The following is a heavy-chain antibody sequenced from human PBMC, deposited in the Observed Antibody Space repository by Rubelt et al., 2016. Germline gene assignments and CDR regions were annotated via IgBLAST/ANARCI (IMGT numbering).Heavy chain of an antibody. Sequence: GGSLRLSCAASGFTFRGYALNWVREAPGKGLEWVANIKQDGSAKNYVDSVKGRFTISRENSKNTLYLQMNSLRAEATAVYYCARDRNYYDSSGFSNFDYWGQGTLVTVSS. J-gene: IGHJ4*02. V-gene: IGHV3-7*01. CDR3: ARDRNYYDSSGFSNFDY. D-gene: IGHD3-22*01. CDR2: IKQDGSAK. CDR1: GFTFRGYA.